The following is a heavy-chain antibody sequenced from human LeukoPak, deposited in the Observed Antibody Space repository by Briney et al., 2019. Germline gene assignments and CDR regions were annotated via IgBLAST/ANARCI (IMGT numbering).Heavy chain of an antibody. Sequence: HSGGSLILSCAASGFTFSSYAMSWVRQAPGKGLEWVSAISGSGGSTYYADSEKGRFTISRDNSKNTLYLQMNSLRAEDTAVYYCAKARGFDYGDYYFDYWGQGTLVTVSS. J-gene: IGHJ4*02. D-gene: IGHD4-17*01. CDR3: AKARGFDYGDYYFDY. V-gene: IGHV3-23*01. CDR1: GFTFSSYA. CDR2: ISGSGGST.